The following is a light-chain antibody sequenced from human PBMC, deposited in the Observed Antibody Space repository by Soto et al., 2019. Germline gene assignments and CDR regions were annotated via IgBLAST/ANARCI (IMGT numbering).Light chain of an antibody. CDR1: QSVSSY. CDR2: GAS. Sequence: EIVLTQSPATLSLSPGERATLSCRASQSVSSYLAWYQQKPGQAPRLLIFGASSRATGIADKFSGSGSGTDFTLTISRLEPADFALYYCQHYGAAPITFGQGTRLEIK. CDR3: QHYGAAPIT. J-gene: IGKJ5*01. V-gene: IGKV3-20*01.